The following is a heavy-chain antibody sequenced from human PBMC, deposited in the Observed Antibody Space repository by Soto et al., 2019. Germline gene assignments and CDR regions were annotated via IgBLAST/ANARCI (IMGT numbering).Heavy chain of an antibody. D-gene: IGHD6-19*01. V-gene: IGHV3-23*01. Sequence: GGSLRLSCAASGFTFSSYAMRWVRQAPGKGLEWVSAISGSGGSTYYADSVKGRFTISRDNSKNTLYLQMNSLRAEDTAVYYCAKSRRYSSGWAPEYYYYYYGMDVWGQGTTVTVSS. J-gene: IGHJ6*02. CDR1: GFTFSSYA. CDR2: ISGSGGST. CDR3: AKSRRYSSGWAPEYYYYYYGMDV.